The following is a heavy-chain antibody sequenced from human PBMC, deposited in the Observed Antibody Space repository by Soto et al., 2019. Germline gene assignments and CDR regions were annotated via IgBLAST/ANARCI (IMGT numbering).Heavy chain of an antibody. J-gene: IGHJ6*02. CDR3: ARGIVATRHYYYGMDV. Sequence: ASVKVSCKASGYTFTSYYMHWVRQAPGQGLEWMGIINASDGSTNYAQKLQGRVTMTRDTSTSTAYMELSSLRSDDTAVYHCARGIVATRHYYYGMDVWGQGTTVTVSS. CDR1: GYTFTSYY. V-gene: IGHV1-46*01. CDR2: INASDGST. D-gene: IGHD5-12*01.